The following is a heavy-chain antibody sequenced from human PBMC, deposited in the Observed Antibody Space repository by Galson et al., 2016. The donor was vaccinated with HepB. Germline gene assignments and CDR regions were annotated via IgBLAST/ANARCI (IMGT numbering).Heavy chain of an antibody. CDR3: ARRTGNGFDV. D-gene: IGHD1-1*01. Sequence: CAISGDSVSSNSATWNWIRLSPSRGFEWLGRTYYRSRWYSDYALSVKSRITINADTSKSQFSLRLNSVTPEDTAVYYCARRTGNGFDVWGQGTTVTVSS. CDR1: GDSVSSNSAT. V-gene: IGHV6-1*01. J-gene: IGHJ6*02. CDR2: TYYRSRWYS.